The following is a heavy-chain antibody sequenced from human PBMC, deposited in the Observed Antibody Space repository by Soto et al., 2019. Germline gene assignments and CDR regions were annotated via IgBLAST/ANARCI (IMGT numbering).Heavy chain of an antibody. D-gene: IGHD6-19*01. Sequence: SSETLSLTCTVSGGSISGHYWIWIRQSPGKGLEWIGYIFYTGSTNYNPSLKSRVTLSVDTSKNQFSLRLSSVTAADTAVYYCARVGSSGWSPDYWGQGTLVTVS. CDR1: GGSISGHY. J-gene: IGHJ4*02. CDR2: IFYTGST. V-gene: IGHV4-59*11. CDR3: ARVGSSGWSPDY.